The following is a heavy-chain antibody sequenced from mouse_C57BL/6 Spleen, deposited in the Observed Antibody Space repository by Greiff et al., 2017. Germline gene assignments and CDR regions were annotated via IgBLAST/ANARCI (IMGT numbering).Heavy chain of an antibody. CDR2: IYPGDGDT. V-gene: IGHV1-82*01. J-gene: IGHJ2*01. Sequence: QVQLQQSGPELVKPGASVKISCKASGYAFSSSWMNWVKQRPGKGLEWIGRIYPGDGDTNYNGKFKGKATLTADKSSSTAYMQLSSLTSEDSAVYVCARGDSSGYPDGFDYWGQGTTLTVSS. CDR1: GYAFSSSW. D-gene: IGHD3-2*02. CDR3: ARGDSSGYPDGFDY.